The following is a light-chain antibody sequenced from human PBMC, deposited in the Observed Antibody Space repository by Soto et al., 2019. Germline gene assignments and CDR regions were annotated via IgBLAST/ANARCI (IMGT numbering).Light chain of an antibody. V-gene: IGLV4-60*02. CDR2: LEGSGSY. J-gene: IGLJ3*02. CDR3: ETWDSNTRV. Sequence: QPVLTQSSSASASLGSSVKLTCTLSSGHSSYIITWHQQQPGKDPRYLMKLEGSGSYNKGSGVRDRFSGSSSGADRYLTISNLQFEDEADYYCETWDSNTRVFGGGTKLTVL. CDR1: SGHSSYI.